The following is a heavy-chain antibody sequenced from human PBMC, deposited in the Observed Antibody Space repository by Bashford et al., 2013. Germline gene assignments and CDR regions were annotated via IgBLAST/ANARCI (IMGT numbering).Heavy chain of an antibody. CDR1: GYTADY. Sequence: VASVKVSCKASGYTADYMNWVRQAPGQGLEWMGWINPNSGGTNYAQKFQGRVTMTRDTSISTAYMELSRLRSDDTAVYYCARVGGSYRNRLFEYWGQGTLVTVSS. D-gene: IGHD3-16*02. CDR2: INPNSGGT. J-gene: IGHJ4*02. V-gene: IGHV1-2*02. CDR3: ARVGGSYRNRLFEY.